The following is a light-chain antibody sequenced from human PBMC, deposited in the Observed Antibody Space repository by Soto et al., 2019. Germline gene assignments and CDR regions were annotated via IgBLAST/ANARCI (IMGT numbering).Light chain of an antibody. Sequence: DIQMTQSPSSLSASVGDRVTITCRASQAISNYLAWYQQKPGKVPQLLIYTASTLQSGVPSRFSGSGSETDFTLTISSLQPEDVATYYCLKYNSAPFTFGPGTKVEIK. CDR1: QAISNY. CDR2: TAS. J-gene: IGKJ3*01. V-gene: IGKV1-27*01. CDR3: LKYNSAPFT.